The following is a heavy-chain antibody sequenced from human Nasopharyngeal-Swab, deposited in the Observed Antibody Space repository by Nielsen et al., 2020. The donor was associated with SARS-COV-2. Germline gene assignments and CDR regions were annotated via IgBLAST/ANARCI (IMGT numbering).Heavy chain of an antibody. D-gene: IGHD6-13*01. V-gene: IGHV1-8*01. J-gene: IGHJ6*02. CDR2: MNPNSGNT. Sequence: WVRQAPGQGLEWMGWMNPNSGNTGYAQKFQGRVTMTRNTSISTAYMELSSLRSEDTAVYYCARGPGSWYLGLASRYYGMDVWGQGTTVTVSS. CDR3: ARGPGSWYLGLASRYYGMDV.